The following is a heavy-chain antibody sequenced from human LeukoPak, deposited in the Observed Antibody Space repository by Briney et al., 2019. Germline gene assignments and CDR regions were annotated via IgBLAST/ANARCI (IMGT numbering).Heavy chain of an antibody. CDR3: ARDPSLTGTTNWFDP. V-gene: IGHV1-69*04. CDR2: IIPILGIA. J-gene: IGHJ5*02. Sequence: SVNVSRKASACSFSSYSISRVRHAPGQGLEWMGRIIPILGIANYAQKFQGRVTITADKSTSTAYMELSSLRSEDTAVYYCARDPSLTGTTNWFDPWGQGTLVTVSS. D-gene: IGHD1-20*01. CDR1: ACSFSSYS.